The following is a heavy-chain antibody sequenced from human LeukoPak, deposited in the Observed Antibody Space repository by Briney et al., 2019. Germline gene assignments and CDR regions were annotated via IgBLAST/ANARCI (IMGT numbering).Heavy chain of an antibody. CDR1: GYTFTSYV. D-gene: IGHD6-19*01. Sequence: GASVKVSCKASGYTFTSYVISWVRQAPGQGLEWMGWISAYSGNTNYAQKLQGRVTMTTDTSTSTAYMELRSLRSDDTAVYYCARVGYSSGWGILGLDYWGQGTLVTVSS. CDR3: ARVGYSSGWGILGLDY. J-gene: IGHJ4*02. V-gene: IGHV1-18*01. CDR2: ISAYSGNT.